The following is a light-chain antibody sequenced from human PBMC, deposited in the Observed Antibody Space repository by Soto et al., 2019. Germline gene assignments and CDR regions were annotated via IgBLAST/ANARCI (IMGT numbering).Light chain of an antibody. CDR2: EVY. V-gene: IGLV2-8*01. CDR3: SSYAGRNNLL. Sequence: QSALTQPPSASGSPGQSVTISCTGASSDFGGYSFVSWYQRHPGKAPKLLIYEVYKRPSGVPDRFSGSKSGNTVSLTVSGLQADDEADYYCSSYAGRNNLLFGGGTKLTVL. J-gene: IGLJ2*01. CDR1: SSDFGGYSF.